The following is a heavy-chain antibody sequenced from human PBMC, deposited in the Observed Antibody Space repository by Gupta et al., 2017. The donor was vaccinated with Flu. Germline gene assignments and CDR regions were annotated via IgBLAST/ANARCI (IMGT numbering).Heavy chain of an antibody. J-gene: IGHJ3*02. V-gene: IGHV5-51*01. Sequence: EVQLVQSGAEVTEPGESLKISCKGSGYSFIHYWIGWGRKRPGKGLEWMGISYPLDSEKRYSQSFQGEGTTSVDRSINTAYMQWSSLGASDRAKYDCARLILGGSDDAFDIWGKGTGGTFSS. CDR1: GYSFIHYW. CDR2: SYPLDSEK. D-gene: IGHD3/OR15-3a*01. CDR3: ARLILGGSDDAFDI.